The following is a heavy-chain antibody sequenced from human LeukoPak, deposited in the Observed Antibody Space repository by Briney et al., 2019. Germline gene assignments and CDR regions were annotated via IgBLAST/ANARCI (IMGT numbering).Heavy chain of an antibody. CDR1: GDSMSSHY. D-gene: IGHD3-16*01. CDR2: IHISGRS. J-gene: IGHJ5*02. Sequence: PSETLSLTCSVSGDSMSSHYLSWIRHPAGKGLEWIGRIHISGRSNINPSLKSRLTMQVDTSKKHFFLKLVSVTGEDAAVYYCGRDWGGVGLRGFDPWGQGTLVTVSS. CDR3: GRDWGGVGLRGFDP. V-gene: IGHV4-4*07.